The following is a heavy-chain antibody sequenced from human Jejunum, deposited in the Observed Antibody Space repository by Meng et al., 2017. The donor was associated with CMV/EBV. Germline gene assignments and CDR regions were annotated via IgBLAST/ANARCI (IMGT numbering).Heavy chain of an antibody. CDR3: ARDGSTSLYYYYYGMDV. CDR1: TFTSYY. D-gene: IGHD2-2*01. V-gene: IGHV1-46*01. J-gene: IGHJ6*02. CDR2: INPSGGST. Sequence: TFTSYYMHWVRQAPGHGLEWMGIINPSGGSTSYAQKFQGRVTMTRDTSTSTVYMELSSLRSEDTAVYYCARDGSTSLYYYYYGMDVWGQGTTVTVSS.